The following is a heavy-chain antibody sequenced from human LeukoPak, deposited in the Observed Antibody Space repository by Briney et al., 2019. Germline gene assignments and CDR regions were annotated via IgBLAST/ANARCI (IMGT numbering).Heavy chain of an antibody. CDR1: GYTFTRYY. V-gene: IGHV1-46*01. J-gene: IGHJ4*02. CDR2: INPSGGST. Sequence: GASVTVSCKASGYTFTRYYMHWVRQAPGQGREGMGIINPSGGSTSYAQKFQGRVTMTRDTSTSTVCMELSSLRSEDTAVYYCAREGHLTIFGAGRGYYFDYWGQGTLVTVSS. D-gene: IGHD3-3*01. CDR3: AREGHLTIFGAGRGYYFDY.